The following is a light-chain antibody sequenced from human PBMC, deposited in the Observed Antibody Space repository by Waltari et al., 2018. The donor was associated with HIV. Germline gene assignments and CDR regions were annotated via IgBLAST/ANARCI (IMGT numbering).Light chain of an antibody. J-gene: IGKJ1*01. V-gene: IGKV3-15*01. CDR2: GAS. Sequence: EIVMTQSPATLSVSPGETATLSCRASQSISSNLAWYQQKPGQAPRLLIYGASTRATGVPARFSGSGSGTEFTLTISSLQSEDFAVYYCQQYNTWPPAFGQGTKVEIK. CDR1: QSISSN. CDR3: QQYNTWPPA.